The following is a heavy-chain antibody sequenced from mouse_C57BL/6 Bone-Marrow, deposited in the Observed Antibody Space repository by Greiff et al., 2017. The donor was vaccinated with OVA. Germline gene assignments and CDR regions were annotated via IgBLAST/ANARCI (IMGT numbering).Heavy chain of an antibody. J-gene: IGHJ1*03. Sequence: EVQLQQSGTVLVKPGASVKMSCKASGYTFTDYYMNWVKQSHGKSLEWIGVINPYNGGTSYNQKFKGKATLTVDKSSSTAYMELNSLTSEDSAVYYCARGPFYYYGSSYWYFDVWGTGTTVTVSS. CDR1: GYTFTDYY. CDR2: INPYNGGT. CDR3: ARGPFYYYGSSYWYFDV. D-gene: IGHD1-1*01. V-gene: IGHV1-19*01.